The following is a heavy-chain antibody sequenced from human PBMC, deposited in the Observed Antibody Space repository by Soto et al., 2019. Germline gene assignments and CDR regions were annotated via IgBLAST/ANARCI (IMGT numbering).Heavy chain of an antibody. CDR2: INPNSGGT. J-gene: IGHJ5*02. CDR3: ASLYCHAGRGHSDT. CDR1: GYTFTGYY. Sequence: QVHLVQSGAEVKKPGASVKVSCKASGYTFTGYYVQWVRQAPGQGLEWGRWINPNSGGTNSAQKFQGRVTMTRDTSITTAYMELRRLGSDDAAVYYCASLYCHAGRGHSDTWGQGTLVTVSA. D-gene: IGHD2-15*01. V-gene: IGHV1-2*02.